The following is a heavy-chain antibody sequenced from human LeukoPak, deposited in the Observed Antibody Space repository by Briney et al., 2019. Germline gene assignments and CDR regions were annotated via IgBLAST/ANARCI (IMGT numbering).Heavy chain of an antibody. CDR2: INHSGST. V-gene: IGHV4-34*01. CDR3: AREPGIAAAGGFDY. Sequence: KPSETLSLTCAVYGGSFSGYYWSWIRQPPGKGLEWIGEINHSGSTNYNPSLKSRVTISVDTSKNQFSLKLSSVTAADTAVYYCAREPGIAAAGGFDYWGQGALVTVSS. D-gene: IGHD6-13*01. CDR1: GGSFSGYY. J-gene: IGHJ4*02.